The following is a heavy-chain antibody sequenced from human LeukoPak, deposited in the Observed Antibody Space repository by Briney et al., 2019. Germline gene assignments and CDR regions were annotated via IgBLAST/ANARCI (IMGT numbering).Heavy chain of an antibody. CDR2: ISRDGGST. D-gene: IGHD3-22*01. CDR3: VKDYYYESSGYYRLDY. CDR1: GFTFSSYV. Sequence: GGSLRLSCAASGFTFSSYVMHWVRQAPGKGLQYVSAISRDGGSTFYADSMKGRFTISRDNSKNTLYLQMRSLRAEDTAVYYCVKDYYYESSGYYRLDYWGQGTLVTVSS. V-gene: IGHV3-64D*06. J-gene: IGHJ4*02.